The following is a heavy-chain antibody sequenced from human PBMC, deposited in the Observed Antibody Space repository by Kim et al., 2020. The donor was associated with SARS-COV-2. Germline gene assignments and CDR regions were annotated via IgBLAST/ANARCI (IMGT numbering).Heavy chain of an antibody. CDR1: GGSISSSSYY. Sequence: SETLSLTCTVSGGSISSSSYYWGWIRQPPGKGLEWIGSIYYSGSTYYNPSLKSRVTISVDTSKNQFSLKLSSVTAADTAVYYCARLVAARLDYWGQGTL. J-gene: IGHJ4*02. D-gene: IGHD6-6*01. V-gene: IGHV4-39*01. CDR3: ARLVAARLDY. CDR2: IYYSGST.